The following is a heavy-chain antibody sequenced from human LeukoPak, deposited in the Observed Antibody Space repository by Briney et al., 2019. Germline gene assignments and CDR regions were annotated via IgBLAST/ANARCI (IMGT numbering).Heavy chain of an antibody. J-gene: IGHJ4*02. D-gene: IGHD3-9*01. CDR1: GFSLTTNGVA. CDR3: AHTGAETFDLTTLWFATPPPMTHIRYFDY. V-gene: IGHV2-5*01. Sequence: SGPTLVKPTQTLTLTCTFSGFSLTTNGVAVGWIRQPPGKALEWLALIYWNDDRRYNPSLKSRLTITTDTSKNQVVLTMTNVDPVDTATYSCAHTGAETFDLTTLWFATPPPMTHIRYFDYWGQGILVTVSS. CDR2: IYWNDDR.